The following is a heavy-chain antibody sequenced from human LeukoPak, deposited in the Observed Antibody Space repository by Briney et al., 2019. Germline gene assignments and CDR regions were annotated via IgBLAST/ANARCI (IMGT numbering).Heavy chain of an antibody. J-gene: IGHJ3*01. CDR1: GFTFSSYA. D-gene: IGHD3-3*01. V-gene: IGHV3-74*01. Sequence: GGSLRLSCAASGFTFSSYAMHWVRQAPGKGLVWVSRINSDGSSTSYADSVKGRFTISRDNSKNTLFLQMNSLRVEDTAVYYCARGGGGYDFWSGDAFDLWGQGTTVTVSS. CDR3: ARGGGGYDFWSGDAFDL. CDR2: INSDGSST.